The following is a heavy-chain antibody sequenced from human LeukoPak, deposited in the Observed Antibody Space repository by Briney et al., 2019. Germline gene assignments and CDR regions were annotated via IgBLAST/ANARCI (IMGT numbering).Heavy chain of an antibody. J-gene: IGHJ5*02. CDR3: QRLSHVGGPPKVSWFAP. D-gene: IGHD3-16*01. CDR2: IYHSGTT. Sequence: SETLSLTCTVSAYSISNGFVWGWIRQPPGKGLEWIASIYHSGTTYYNPSLKSRVTMSVDTSKNQFSLRLSSVTAADTAVYYGQRLSHVGGPPKVSWFAPWAREPWSPSPQ. V-gene: IGHV4-38-2*02. CDR1: AYSISNGFV.